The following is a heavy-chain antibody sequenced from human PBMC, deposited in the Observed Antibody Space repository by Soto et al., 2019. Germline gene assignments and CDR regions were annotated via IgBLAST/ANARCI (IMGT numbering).Heavy chain of an antibody. CDR2: IYYSGST. Sequence: LSLTCTVSGGSISSGGYYWSWIRQHPGKGLEWIGYIYYSGSTYYNPSLKSRVTISVDTSKNQFSLKLSSVTAADTAVYYCASPGTTLGPDAFDIWGQGTMVTVSS. V-gene: IGHV4-31*02. CDR1: GGSISSGGYY. J-gene: IGHJ3*02. D-gene: IGHD1-1*01. CDR3: ASPGTTLGPDAFDI.